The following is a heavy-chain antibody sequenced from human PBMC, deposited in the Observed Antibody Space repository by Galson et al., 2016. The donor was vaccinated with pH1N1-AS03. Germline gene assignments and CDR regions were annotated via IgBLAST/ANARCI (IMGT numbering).Heavy chain of an antibody. CDR3: AREGAMITFGGVGPASDY. D-gene: IGHD3-16*01. Sequence: SLRLSCAASGFPFSGYSMNWVRQAPGKGLEWVSDISISSRTRNYADSVKGRFTISRDNAKNSLFLQMNSLRGEDTAVYYCAREGAMITFGGVGPASDYWGQGTLVTVSS. J-gene: IGHJ4*02. CDR1: GFPFSGYS. CDR2: ISISSRTR. V-gene: IGHV3-48*04.